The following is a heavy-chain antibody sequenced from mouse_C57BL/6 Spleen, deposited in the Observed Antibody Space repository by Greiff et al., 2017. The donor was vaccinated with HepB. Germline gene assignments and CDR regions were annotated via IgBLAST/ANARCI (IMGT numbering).Heavy chain of an antibody. CDR2: IYPGSGNT. CDR3: ASSSFSLFAY. CDR1: GYTFTDYY. V-gene: IGHV1-76*01. D-gene: IGHD1-1*01. Sequence: VQRVESGAELVRPGASVKLSCKASGYTFTDYYINWVKQRPGQGLEWIARIYPGSGNTYYNEKFKGKATLTAEKSSSTAYMQLSSLTSEDSAVYFCASSSFSLFAYWGQGTLVTVSA. J-gene: IGHJ3*01.